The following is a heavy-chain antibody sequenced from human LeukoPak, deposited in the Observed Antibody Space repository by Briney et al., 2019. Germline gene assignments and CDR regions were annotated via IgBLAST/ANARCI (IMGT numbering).Heavy chain of an antibody. CDR2: ISGSGGST. V-gene: IGHV3-23*01. CDR3: AKDHGYSSGWYSPNYFDY. D-gene: IGHD6-19*01. Sequence: GGSLRLSCAASGFTFSSYAMSWVRQAPGKGLERVSAISGSGGSTYYADSVKGRFTISRDNSKNTLYLQMNSLRAEDTAVYYCAKDHGYSSGWYSPNYFDYWGQGTLVTVSS. J-gene: IGHJ4*02. CDR1: GFTFSSYA.